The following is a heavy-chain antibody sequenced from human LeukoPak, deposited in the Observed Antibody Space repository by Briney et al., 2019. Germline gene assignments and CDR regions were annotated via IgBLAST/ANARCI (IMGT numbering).Heavy chain of an antibody. Sequence: PGGSLRLSCAASGFTFSSYAMSWVRQAPGKGLEWVSAISGSGGSTYYADSVKGRFTISRDNSKNTLYLQMNSLRAEDTAVYYCAKGGPRGYSSSWYFDYWGQGTLVTVSS. CDR1: GFTFSSYA. D-gene: IGHD6-13*01. CDR2: ISGSGGST. J-gene: IGHJ4*02. CDR3: AKGGPRGYSSSWYFDY. V-gene: IGHV3-23*01.